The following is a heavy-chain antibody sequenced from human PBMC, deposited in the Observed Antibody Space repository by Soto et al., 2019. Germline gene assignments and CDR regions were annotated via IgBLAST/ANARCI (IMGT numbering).Heavy chain of an antibody. J-gene: IGHJ6*02. CDR2: INHSGST. CDR3: ARDPYYDFWSGSPSYGMDV. CDR1: GGSFSGYY. Sequence: SETLSLTCAVYGGSFSGYYLSWIRQPPGKGLEWIGEINHSGSTNYNPSLKSRVTISVDTSKNQFSLKLSSVTAADTAVYYCARDPYYDFWSGSPSYGMDVWGQGTTVTVYS. D-gene: IGHD3-3*01. V-gene: IGHV4-34*01.